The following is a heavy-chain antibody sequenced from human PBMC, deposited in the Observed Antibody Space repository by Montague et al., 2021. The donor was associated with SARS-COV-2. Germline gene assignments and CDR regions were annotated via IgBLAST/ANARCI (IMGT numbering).Heavy chain of an antibody. J-gene: IGHJ6*02. V-gene: IGHV4-59*13. CDR3: TRDRGIAAADNYYYGMDV. D-gene: IGHD6-13*01. CDR2: ISDSGRT. CDR1: GDSIRSYH. Sequence: SETLSLTCTVSGDSIRSYHWTWIRQPPRKGLEWIGRISDSGRTIYNPSLKSRVTISVDTSKNQFFLKLRSMVAADTAIYYCTRDRGIAAADNYYYGMDVWGPGTTVTVSS.